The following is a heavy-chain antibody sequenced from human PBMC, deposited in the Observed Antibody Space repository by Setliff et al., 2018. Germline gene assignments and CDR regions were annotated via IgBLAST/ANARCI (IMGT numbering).Heavy chain of an antibody. D-gene: IGHD2-15*01. J-gene: IGHJ4*02. V-gene: IGHV1-69*10. CDR1: GGTLSNYG. CDR2: TIPMLDLP. Sequence: SVKVSCPASGGTLSNYGLSWVRQAPGQGLEWMGGTIPMLDLPNKAEKFQDRITITADKSTKTAYMELSRLRSEDTAVYYCAREVYCSGGRCYGQMPAALGHWGQGTLVTVSS. CDR3: AREVYCSGGRCYGQMPAALGH.